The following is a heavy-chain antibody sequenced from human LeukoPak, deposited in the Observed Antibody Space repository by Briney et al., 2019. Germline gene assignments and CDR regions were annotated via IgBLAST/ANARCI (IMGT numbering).Heavy chain of an antibody. D-gene: IGHD6-13*01. CDR2: ISYDGSNK. Sequence: GGSLRLSCAASGFACSYYWMSWVRQAPGKGLEWVAVISYDGSNKYYADSVKGRFTISRDNSKNTLYLQMNSLRAEDTAVYYCASLAAAGFYYYYYMDVWGKGTTVTVSS. J-gene: IGHJ6*03. V-gene: IGHV3-30*01. CDR3: ASLAAAGFYYYYYMDV. CDR1: GFACSYYW.